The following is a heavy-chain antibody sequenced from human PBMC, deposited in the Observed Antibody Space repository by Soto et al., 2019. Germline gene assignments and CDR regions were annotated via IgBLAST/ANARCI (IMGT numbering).Heavy chain of an antibody. CDR2: IYDSGST. CDR1: GGSISSSSYY. J-gene: IGHJ6*03. D-gene: IGHD2-2*01. Sequence: QLQLQESGPGLVKPSETLSLTCTVSGGSISSSSYYWGWIRQPPGKGLEWIGRIYDSGSTYYNPSLKSRFTISVDTSKNQSSLKLSSVTAADTAVYYCARIIGYCSSTSCYYYYYYYMDVWGKGTTVTVSS. V-gene: IGHV4-39*01. CDR3: ARIIGYCSSTSCYYYYYYYMDV.